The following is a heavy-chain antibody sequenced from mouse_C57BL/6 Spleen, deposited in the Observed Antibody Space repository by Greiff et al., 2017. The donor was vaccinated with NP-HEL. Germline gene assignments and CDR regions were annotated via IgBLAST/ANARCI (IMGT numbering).Heavy chain of an antibody. Sequence: QVQLQQPGAELVMPGASVKLSCKASGYTFTSYWMHWVKQRPGHGLEWIGEIDPSDSYTNYNQKFKGQSTLTVDKSSSTAYMQLSSLTSEDSAVYYCARSPYPGAMDYWGQGTSVTVSS. CDR3: ARSPYPGAMDY. CDR1: GYTFTSYW. D-gene: IGHD2-10*01. V-gene: IGHV1-69*01. J-gene: IGHJ4*01. CDR2: IDPSDSYT.